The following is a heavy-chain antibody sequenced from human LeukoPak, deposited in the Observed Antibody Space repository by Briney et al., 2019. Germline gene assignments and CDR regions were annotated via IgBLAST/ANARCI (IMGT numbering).Heavy chain of an antibody. Sequence: GGSLRLSCAASGFTFSSYAMHWVRQAPGKGLDYVSAISSNGGSTYYASSVKGRFTISRDNSKDTLYLHMGSLRAEDMAVYYCARVGYSGSYSDYWGQGTLVTVSS. CDR3: ARVGYSGSYSDY. CDR1: GFTFSSYA. D-gene: IGHD1-26*01. V-gene: IGHV3-64*01. CDR2: ISSNGGST. J-gene: IGHJ4*02.